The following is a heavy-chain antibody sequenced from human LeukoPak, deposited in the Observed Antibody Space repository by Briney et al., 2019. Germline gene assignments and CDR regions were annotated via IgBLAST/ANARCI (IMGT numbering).Heavy chain of an antibody. J-gene: IGHJ5*02. CDR2: MYYSGST. D-gene: IGHD3-22*01. Sequence: SETLSLTCTVSGGSISSGDYLGGWIRKPRGRGLEWIAYMYYSGSTYYNPSLKSRVTMSADTSKNQLSLKLSSVTAADTAVYYCARPYYYDSRIDPWGQGILVTVSS. CDR1: GGSISSGDYL. CDR3: ARPYYYDSRIDP. V-gene: IGHV4-30-4*01.